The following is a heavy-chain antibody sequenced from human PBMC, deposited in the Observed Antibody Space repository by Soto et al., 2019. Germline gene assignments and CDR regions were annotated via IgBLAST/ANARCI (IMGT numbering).Heavy chain of an antibody. CDR2: INPSGGST. J-gene: IGHJ4*02. Sequence: GASVKVSCKASGYTLIMYYIHWMRQAPGQGLEWMGLINPSGGSTTYAQKFQGRVTMTRDTPTSTVYMDLSSLKSEDTAVYYCARSPYSSGYYYAIDYWGQRTQVTVSS. V-gene: IGHV1-46*01. CDR3: ARSPYSSGYYYAIDY. D-gene: IGHD3-22*01. CDR1: GYTLIMYY.